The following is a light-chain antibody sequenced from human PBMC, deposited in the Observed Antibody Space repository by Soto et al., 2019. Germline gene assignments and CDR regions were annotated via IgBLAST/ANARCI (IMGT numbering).Light chain of an antibody. J-gene: IGKJ4*01. CDR2: DAS. Sequence: EIVMTQSPATLSLSPGERATLSCRASQTIDITLAWYQRKPGQAPRLLIYDASTRATGVPARFSGSGSGTDFTLTITSLEPEDFAVYYCQHRSNWLAFGGGTKVDIK. V-gene: IGKV3-11*01. CDR3: QHRSNWLA. CDR1: QTIDIT.